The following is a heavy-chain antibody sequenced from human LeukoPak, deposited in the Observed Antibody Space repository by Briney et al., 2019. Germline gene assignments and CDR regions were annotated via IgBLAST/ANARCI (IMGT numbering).Heavy chain of an antibody. CDR2: INQDGGER. V-gene: IGHV3-7*01. Sequence: PGGSLRLSCAASGFTFSSHSMTWVRQAPGKGLEWVANINQDGGERYYVDSVKGRFTISRDNAKNSLYLQMNSLRAEDTAVYYCARDSEYSSSFAVDIWGQGTMVTVSS. CDR3: ARDSEYSSSFAVDI. J-gene: IGHJ3*02. CDR1: GFTFSSHS. D-gene: IGHD6-13*01.